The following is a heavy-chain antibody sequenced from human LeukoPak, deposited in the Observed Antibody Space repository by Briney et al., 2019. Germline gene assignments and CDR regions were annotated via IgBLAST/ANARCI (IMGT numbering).Heavy chain of an antibody. J-gene: IGHJ4*02. CDR3: ARGSTVIYYFDY. Sequence: GSLRLSCAASGFTVSGNYMTWVRQAPGKGLEWVSLIHAGGSTYYADFVQGRFTISRDNSKNTLYLQMNSLRAEDTAVYYCARGSTVIYYFDYWGQGTLVTVSS. CDR1: GFTVSGNY. D-gene: IGHD4-11*01. CDR2: IHAGGST. V-gene: IGHV3-53*01.